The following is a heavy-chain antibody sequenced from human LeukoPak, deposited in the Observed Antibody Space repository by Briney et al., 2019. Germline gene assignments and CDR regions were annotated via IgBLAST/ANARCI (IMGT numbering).Heavy chain of an antibody. CDR3: VRQTRDGYNYHY. D-gene: IGHD5-24*01. CDR1: GGSFSGYY. V-gene: IGHV4-34*01. J-gene: IGHJ4*02. CDR2: INHSGST. Sequence: SETLSLTCAVYGGSFSGYYWSWIRQPPGKGLEWIGEINHSGSTNYNPSLKSRVTISVDTSKNQFSLKLSSVTAADTAVYYCVRQTRDGYNYHYWGQGTLVTVSS.